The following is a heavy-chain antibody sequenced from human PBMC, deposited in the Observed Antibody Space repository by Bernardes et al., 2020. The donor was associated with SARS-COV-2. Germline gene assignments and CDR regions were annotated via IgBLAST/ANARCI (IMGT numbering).Heavy chain of an antibody. CDR2: INPDGSFT. J-gene: IGHJ4*02. D-gene: IGHD1-1*01. CDR1: GFTFSTYW. V-gene: IGHV3-74*01. CDR3: VRDKTDGVLDFDY. Sequence: GGSLRLCCAASGFTFSTYWMHWVRKGPGKGPVWVSRINPDGSFTIYTDSVKGRFTISRDNAKNTLFLQMNSLRPEDTALYYCVRDKTDGVLDFDYWGQGTLVTVSS.